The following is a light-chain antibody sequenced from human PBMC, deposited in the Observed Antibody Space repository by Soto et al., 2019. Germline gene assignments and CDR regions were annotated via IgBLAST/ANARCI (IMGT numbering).Light chain of an antibody. J-gene: IGLJ3*02. CDR1: SSDVGGYNY. CDR3: CSYAGSYIWV. Sequence: QSALTQPRSVSGSPGQSVTISCTGTSSDVGGYNYVSWYQQHPGKAPKHMIYDVSKRPSGVPDRFSGSKSGNTASLTISGLQAEDEADYYCCSYAGSYIWVFGGGTKLTVL. CDR2: DVS. V-gene: IGLV2-11*01.